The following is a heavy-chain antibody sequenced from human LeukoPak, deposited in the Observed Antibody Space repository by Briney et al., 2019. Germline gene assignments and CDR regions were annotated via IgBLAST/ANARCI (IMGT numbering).Heavy chain of an antibody. CDR3: ARLTRTLYFDI. D-gene: IGHD2-2*02. J-gene: IGHJ3*02. CDR1: GGSISSGGYY. V-gene: IGHV4-30-4*08. Sequence: SETLSLTCTVSGGSISSGGYYWSWIRQHPGKGLEWIGYIYYSGSTYYNPSLKSRVTISVDTSKNQFSLKLSSVTAADTAVYYCARLTRTLYFDIWGQGTMVTVSS. CDR2: IYYSGST.